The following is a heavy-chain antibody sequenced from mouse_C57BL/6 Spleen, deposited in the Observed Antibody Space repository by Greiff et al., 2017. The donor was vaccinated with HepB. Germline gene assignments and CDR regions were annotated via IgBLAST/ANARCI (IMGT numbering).Heavy chain of an antibody. V-gene: IGHV1-39*01. D-gene: IGHD1-1*01. Sequence: LVESGPELVKPGASVKISCKASGYSFTDYNMNWVKQSNGKSLEWIGVINPNYGTTSYNQKFKGKATFTVDQSSSTAYMQLNSLTSQDSEVYYCARSAGTYFTTVVYWYFDVWGTGTTVTVSS. J-gene: IGHJ1*03. CDR3: ARSAGTYFTTVVYWYFDV. CDR1: GYSFTDYN. CDR2: INPNYGTT.